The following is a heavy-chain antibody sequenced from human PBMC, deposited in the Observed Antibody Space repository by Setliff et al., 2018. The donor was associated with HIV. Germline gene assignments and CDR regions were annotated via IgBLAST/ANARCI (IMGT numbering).Heavy chain of an antibody. V-gene: IGHV4-39*01. CDR3: ARCPSNHLTEAGKKTFYYYYMDV. Sequence: PSETLSLTCTVSGGSISSSIYYWGWIRQSPGKGLEWIGSFYYSGSTYYNPSLKSRVTISVDASKNQFSLTLVSVTAADTALYYCARCPSNHLTEAGKKTFYYYYMDVWGKGTTVTV. D-gene: IGHD6-13*01. CDR2: FYYSGST. J-gene: IGHJ6*03. CDR1: GGSISSSIYY.